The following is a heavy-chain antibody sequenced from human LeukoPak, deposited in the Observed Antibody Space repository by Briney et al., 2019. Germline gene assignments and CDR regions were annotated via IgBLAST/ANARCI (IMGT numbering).Heavy chain of an antibody. J-gene: IGHJ4*02. D-gene: IGHD3-10*01. CDR2: MYYSGNT. CDR1: GGSISSSSYY. Sequence: SETLSLTCTVSGGSISSSSYYWGWIRQPPGKGLEWIGSMYYSGNTYYNPSLKSRVTISVDTSKNQFSLKLSSVTAADTAVYYCASSRRVPAVSIGYFDSWGQGTLVTVSS. CDR3: ASSRRVPAVSIGYFDS. V-gene: IGHV4-39*01.